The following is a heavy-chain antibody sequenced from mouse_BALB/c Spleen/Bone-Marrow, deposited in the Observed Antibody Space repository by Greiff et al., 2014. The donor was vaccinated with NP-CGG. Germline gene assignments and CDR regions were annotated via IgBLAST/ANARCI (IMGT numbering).Heavy chain of an antibody. CDR3: ARPPYYGSSEWYFDV. Sequence: DVKLVESGGGLVEPGGSLKLSCAASGFTFSSYAMSWVRQTPEKRLEWVATISSGGSYTYYPDSVKGRFTISRDNAKNTLYLQMSSLRSEDTAMYYCARPPYYGSSEWYFDVWGAGTTVTVSS. CDR2: ISSGGSYT. CDR1: GFTFSSYA. V-gene: IGHV5-9-3*01. D-gene: IGHD1-1*01. J-gene: IGHJ1*01.